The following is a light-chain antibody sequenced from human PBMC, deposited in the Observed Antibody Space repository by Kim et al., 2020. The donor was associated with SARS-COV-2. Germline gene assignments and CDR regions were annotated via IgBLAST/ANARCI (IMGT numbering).Light chain of an antibody. CDR1: NIGSKS. CDR2: YDS. CDR3: QVWDSSSDHPV. V-gene: IGLV3-21*04. J-gene: IGLJ3*02. Sequence: APGKTGMITCGGNNIGSKSVHLYQKQPGQAPVLVIYYDSDRPSGIPERFSGSNAGNTATLTISRVEAGDEADYYCQVWDSSSDHPVFGGGTQLTVL.